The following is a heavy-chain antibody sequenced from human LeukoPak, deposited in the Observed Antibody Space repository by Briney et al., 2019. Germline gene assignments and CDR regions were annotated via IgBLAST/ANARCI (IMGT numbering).Heavy chain of an antibody. CDR3: ASPPMATTDY. CDR1: GFTVSSNY. CDR2: IYSGGST. V-gene: IGHV3-66*02. J-gene: IGHJ4*02. D-gene: IGHD5-24*01. Sequence: RGSLRLSCAASGFTVSSNYMSWVRQAPGKGLEWVSVIYSGGSTYYADSVKGRFTISRDNSKNTLYLQMNSLRAEDTAVYYCASPPMATTDYWGQGTLVTVSS.